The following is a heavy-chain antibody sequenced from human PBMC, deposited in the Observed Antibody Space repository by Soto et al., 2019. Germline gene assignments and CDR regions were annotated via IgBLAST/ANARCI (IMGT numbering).Heavy chain of an antibody. V-gene: IGHV4-31*03. CDR3: ARDILLWFGELPPRAHDAFDI. D-gene: IGHD3-10*01. J-gene: IGHJ3*02. Sequence: QVQLQESGPGLVKPSQTLSLTCTVSGGSISSGGYFWSWIRQHPGKGLEWIGDINYSGSTYSNPSLKSRVTISVATSKNQFSLKLSSVPAADTAVYYCARDILLWFGELPPRAHDAFDIWGQGTMVTVSS. CDR1: GGSISSGGYF. CDR2: INYSGST.